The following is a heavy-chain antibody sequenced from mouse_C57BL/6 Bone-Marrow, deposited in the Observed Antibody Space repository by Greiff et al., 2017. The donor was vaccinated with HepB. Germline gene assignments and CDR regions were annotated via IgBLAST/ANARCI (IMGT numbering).Heavy chain of an antibody. CDR1: GFTFSTSG. Sequence: EVKLMESGGDLVKPGGSLKLSCAASGFTFSTSGMSWVRQTPDRRLEWVETISTGGTYTYYADSVKGRFTISRDTAKSTLFLQMSSLKSEDTAIYYCARDRFDYYFDYWGQGTTLTVSS. J-gene: IGHJ2*01. D-gene: IGHD2-14*01. V-gene: IGHV5-6*01. CDR3: ARDRFDYYFDY. CDR2: ISTGGTYT.